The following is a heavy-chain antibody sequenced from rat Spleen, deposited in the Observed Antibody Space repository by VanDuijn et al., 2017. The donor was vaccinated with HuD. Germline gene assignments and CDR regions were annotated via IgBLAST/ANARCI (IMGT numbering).Heavy chain of an antibody. Sequence: QVQLQQSGAELAKPGSSVKISCKASGYTFTSYYISWIKQTTRQGLEYIGYINTGSGGTNYNEKFKGKATLTVDKSSSTAFMQLNSLTPDDSAVYYCARAGAAGVDAWGQGASVTVSS. J-gene: IGHJ4*01. D-gene: IGHD1-2*01. V-gene: IGHV1-43*01. CDR3: ARAGAAGVDA. CDR2: INTGSGGT. CDR1: GYTFTSYY.